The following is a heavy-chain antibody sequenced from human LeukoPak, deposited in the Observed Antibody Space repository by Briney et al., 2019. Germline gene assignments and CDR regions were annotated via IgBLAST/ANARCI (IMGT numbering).Heavy chain of an antibody. V-gene: IGHV1-24*01. CDR2: SDPEDGET. J-gene: IGHJ3*02. CDR3: ATMITMVRGVIITSMGFPATGAFDI. D-gene: IGHD3-10*01. CDR1: GYTLTELS. Sequence: ASVKVSCKVSGYTLTELSMHWVRQAPGKGLEWMGGSDPEDGETIYAQKFQGRVTMTEDISTDTAYMELSSLRSEDTAVYYCATMITMVRGVIITSMGFPATGAFDIWGQGTMVTVSS.